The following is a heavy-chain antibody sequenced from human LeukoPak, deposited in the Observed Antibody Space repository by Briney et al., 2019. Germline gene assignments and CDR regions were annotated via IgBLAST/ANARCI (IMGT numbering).Heavy chain of an antibody. V-gene: IGHV3-23*01. CDR1: GFTFSSYA. Sequence: GGSLRLSCAASGFTFSSYAMSWVRQAPGKGLEWVSAISGSGGSTYYADSVKGRFTISRDNSKNTLYLQMNSLRAEDTAVYYCAKARDIVETKARHYWGQGTLVTVSS. CDR2: ISGSGGST. J-gene: IGHJ4*02. D-gene: IGHD2-15*01. CDR3: AKARDIVETKARHY.